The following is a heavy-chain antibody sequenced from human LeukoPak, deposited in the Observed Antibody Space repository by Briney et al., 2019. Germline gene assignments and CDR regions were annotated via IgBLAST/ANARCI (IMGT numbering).Heavy chain of an antibody. CDR3: ARGKLPVGMFDY. CDR1: GFTVSSNY. D-gene: IGHD4-23*01. Sequence: GRSLRLSCAASGFTVSSNYMSWVRQAPGKGLEWVSVIYSGGSTYYADSVKGRFTISRDNSKNTLYLQMNSLRAEDTAVYYCARGKLPVGMFDYWGQGTLVTVSS. CDR2: IYSGGST. J-gene: IGHJ4*02. V-gene: IGHV3-53*01.